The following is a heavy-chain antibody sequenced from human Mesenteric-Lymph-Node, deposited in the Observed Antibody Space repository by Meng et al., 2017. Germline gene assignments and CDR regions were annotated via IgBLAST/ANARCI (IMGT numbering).Heavy chain of an antibody. CDR3: AREEDYGGNANY. V-gene: IGHV1-8*01. Sequence: QVHLVLAGAEVKEPGASVKVSCKASGYTFTSYDINWVRQATGQGLEWMGWMNPNSGNTGYAQKFQGRVTMTRNTSISTAYMELSSLRSEDTAVYYCAREEDYGGNANYWGQGTLVTVSS. D-gene: IGHD4-23*01. CDR1: GYTFTSYD. CDR2: MNPNSGNT. J-gene: IGHJ4*02.